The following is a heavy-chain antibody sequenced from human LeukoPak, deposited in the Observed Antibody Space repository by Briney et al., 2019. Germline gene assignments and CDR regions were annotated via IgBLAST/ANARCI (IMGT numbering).Heavy chain of an antibody. CDR3: AREWAPITMVRGVLVHSSNGMDV. J-gene: IGHJ6*02. Sequence: GGSLRLSCAASGFTFSTYWMHWVRQAPGKGLVWVSRINTDGSSTRYADSVKGRFTISRDDAKNTLYLQMNSLRAKDTAVYYCAREWAPITMVRGVLVHSSNGMDVWGQGTMVTVSS. V-gene: IGHV3-74*01. CDR1: GFTFSTYW. D-gene: IGHD3-10*01. CDR2: INTDGSST.